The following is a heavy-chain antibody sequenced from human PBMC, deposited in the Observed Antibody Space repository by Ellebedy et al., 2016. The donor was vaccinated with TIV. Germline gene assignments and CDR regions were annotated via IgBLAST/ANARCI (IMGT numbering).Heavy chain of an antibody. CDR3: ANTLRSMIPQQENFQR. J-gene: IGHJ1*01. CDR1: GFTFRSYA. CDR2: ISDSGSNK. D-gene: IGHD3-22*01. Sequence: GESLKISCAASGFTFRSYAMTWVRQAPGKGLEWVSSISDSGSNKYYVDSVRGRFTISRDNSKNTLFLQMYSLRAEDTAVYYCANTLRSMIPQQENFQRWGQGTLVTVSS. V-gene: IGHV3-23*01.